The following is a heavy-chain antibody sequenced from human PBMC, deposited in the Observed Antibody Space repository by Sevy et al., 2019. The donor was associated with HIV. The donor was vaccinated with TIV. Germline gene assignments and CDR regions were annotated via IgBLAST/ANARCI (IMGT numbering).Heavy chain of an antibody. CDR1: GYDFSTYW. Sequence: GEPLKISCKGSGYDFSTYWIAWVRQMPGKGLELMGIIFPGDSDTRYSPSFQGQVTISADDSIRTSYLQWRSLKASDTAIYYCARRGILLRGGDYFYYGLDVWGQGTTVTVSS. V-gene: IGHV5-51*01. CDR2: IFPGDSDT. CDR3: ARRGILLRGGDYFYYGLDV. J-gene: IGHJ6*02. D-gene: IGHD1-26*01.